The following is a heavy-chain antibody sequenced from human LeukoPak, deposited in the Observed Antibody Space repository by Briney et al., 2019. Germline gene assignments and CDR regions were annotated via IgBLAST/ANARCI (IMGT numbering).Heavy chain of an antibody. CDR1: GYTFTSYG. CDR2: ISAYNGNT. D-gene: IGHD5-18*01. CDR3: ASGYSYGEIGY. J-gene: IGHJ4*02. V-gene: IGHV1-18*01. Sequence: ASVKVSCKASGYTFTSYGISWVRQAPGQGLEWMGWISAYNGNTNYAQKFQGRVTITADRSTSTAYMELSSLRSEDTAVYYCASGYSYGEIGYWGQGTLVTVSS.